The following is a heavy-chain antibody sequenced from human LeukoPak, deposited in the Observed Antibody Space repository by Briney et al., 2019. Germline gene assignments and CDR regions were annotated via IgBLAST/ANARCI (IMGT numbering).Heavy chain of an antibody. CDR2: IIPIFGTA. D-gene: IGHD6-19*01. J-gene: IGHJ5*02. V-gene: IGHV1-69*13. CDR3: ARDVSSGSGSGWFDP. Sequence: SVKVSCTASGGTFSSYAISWVRQAPGQGLEWMGGIIPIFGTADYAQKFQGRVTITADESTSTAYMELSSLRSEDTAVYYCARDVSSGSGSGWFDPWGQGTLVTVSS. CDR1: GGTFSSYA.